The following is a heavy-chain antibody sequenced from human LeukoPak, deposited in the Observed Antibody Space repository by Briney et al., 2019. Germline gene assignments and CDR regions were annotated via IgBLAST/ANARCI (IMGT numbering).Heavy chain of an antibody. CDR1: GGSFSGYY. Sequence: SETLSLTCAVYGGSFSGYYWSWIRQPPGKGLEWIGEINHSGSTNYNPSLKSRVTISVDTSKNQFSLKLSSVTAADTAVYYCAREGAYGSGSYYAGWGIDYWGQGTLVTVSS. J-gene: IGHJ4*02. CDR2: INHSGST. V-gene: IGHV4-34*01. CDR3: AREGAYGSGSYYAGWGIDY. D-gene: IGHD3-10*01.